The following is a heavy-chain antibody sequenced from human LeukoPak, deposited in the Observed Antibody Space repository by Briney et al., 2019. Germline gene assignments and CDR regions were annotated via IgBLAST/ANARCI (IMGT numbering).Heavy chain of an antibody. CDR3: ASMGKQLWFL. J-gene: IGHJ4*02. CDR2: INHSGST. CDR1: GFTFSSYA. V-gene: IGHV4-34*01. D-gene: IGHD5-18*01. Sequence: GSLRLSCAASGFTFSSYAMHWIRQPPGKGLEWIGEINHSGSTNYNPSLKSRVTISVDTSKNQFSLKLSSVTAADTAVYYCASMGKQLWFLWGQGTLVTVSS.